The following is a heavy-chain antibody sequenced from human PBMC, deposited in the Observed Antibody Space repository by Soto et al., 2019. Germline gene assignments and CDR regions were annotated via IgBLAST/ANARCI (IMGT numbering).Heavy chain of an antibody. CDR1: GGSISSGGYS. V-gene: IGHV4-30-2*01. J-gene: IGHJ4*02. Sequence: KTSETLSLTCAVSGGSISSGGYSWSWIRQPPGKGLEWIGYIYHSGSTYYNPSLKSRVTISVDRSKNQFSLKLSSVTAADTAVYYCARLLRPEGYFDYWGQGTLVTVSS. D-gene: IGHD3-16*01. CDR2: IYHSGST. CDR3: ARLLRPEGYFDY.